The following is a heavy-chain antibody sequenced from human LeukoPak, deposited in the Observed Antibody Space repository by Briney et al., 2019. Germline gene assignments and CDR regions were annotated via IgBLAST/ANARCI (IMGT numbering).Heavy chain of an antibody. CDR1: GFTFSDYY. CDR2: ISSSSSYT. V-gene: IGHV3-11*06. Sequence: GRSLRLSCAASGFTFSDYYMSWIRQAPGKELEWVSYISSSSSYTNYADSVKGRFTISRDNAKNSLYLQMNSLRAEDTAVYYCAGGGGIAAAGYFDYWGQGTLVTVSS. J-gene: IGHJ4*02. CDR3: AGGGGIAAAGYFDY. D-gene: IGHD6-13*01.